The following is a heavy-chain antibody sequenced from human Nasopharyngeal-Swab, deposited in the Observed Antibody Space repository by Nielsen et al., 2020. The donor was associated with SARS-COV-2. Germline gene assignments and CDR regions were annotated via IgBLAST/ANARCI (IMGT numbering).Heavy chain of an antibody. Sequence: SVQVSCKASGGTFSSYAISWVRQAPGQGLEWMGGIIPIFGTANYAQKFQGRVTITADESTSTAYMELSSLRSEDTAVYYCARVLSGLVDYFDYWSQGTLVTVSS. V-gene: IGHV1-69*13. CDR3: ARVLSGLVDYFDY. J-gene: IGHJ4*02. CDR2: IIPIFGTA. CDR1: GGTFSSYA. D-gene: IGHD3-3*01.